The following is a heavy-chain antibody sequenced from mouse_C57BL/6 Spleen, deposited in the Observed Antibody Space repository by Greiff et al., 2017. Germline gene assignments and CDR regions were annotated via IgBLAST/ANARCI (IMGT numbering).Heavy chain of an antibody. CDR2: INPNNGGT. Sequence: EVQLQQSGPELVKPGASVKISCKASGYTFTDYYMNWVKQSHGKSLEWIGDINPNNGGTSYNQKFKGKATLTVDKSSSTAYMELRSLTSEDSAVYYCARVGYDYDFAYWGQGTLVTVSA. V-gene: IGHV1-26*01. CDR1: GYTFTDYY. J-gene: IGHJ3*01. D-gene: IGHD2-4*01. CDR3: ARVGYDYDFAY.